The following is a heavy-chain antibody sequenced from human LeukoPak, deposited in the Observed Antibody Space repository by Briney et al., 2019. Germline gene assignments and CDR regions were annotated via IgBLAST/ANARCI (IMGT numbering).Heavy chain of an antibody. CDR3: ARGLWWCSTRRGCWFDP. J-gene: IGHJ5*02. V-gene: IGHV4-34*01. CDR1: GGSFSGCY. D-gene: IGHD2-8*02. Sequence: PSETLSLTCAVYGGSFSGCYWSWIRQPPGKGLEWIGEINHSGSTNYNPSLKSRVTISVDTSKNQFSLKLSSVTAADTAVYYCARGLWWCSTRRGCWFDPWGQGTLVTVSS. CDR2: INHSGST.